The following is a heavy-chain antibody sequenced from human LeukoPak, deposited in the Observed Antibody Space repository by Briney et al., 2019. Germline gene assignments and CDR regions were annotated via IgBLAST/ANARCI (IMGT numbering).Heavy chain of an antibody. Sequence: PSETLSLTCTVSGGSISSYYWSWIRQPPGKGLEWIGYIYYSGSTNYNPSLKSRVTISVDTSKNQFSLKLSSVTAADTAVYYCARLSSGWSDQPFDYWGQGTLVTVSS. D-gene: IGHD6-19*01. J-gene: IGHJ4*02. CDR1: GGSISSYY. V-gene: IGHV4-59*08. CDR2: IYYSGST. CDR3: ARLSSGWSDQPFDY.